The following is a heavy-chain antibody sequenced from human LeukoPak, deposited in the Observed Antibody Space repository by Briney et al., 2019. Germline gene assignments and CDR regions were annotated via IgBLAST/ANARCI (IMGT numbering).Heavy chain of an antibody. V-gene: IGHV1-18*01. CDR1: GYTFTSYG. D-gene: IGHD4-17*01. CDR2: ISAYNGNT. Sequence: GASVKVSCKASGYTFTSYGISWVRPAPGQGLGWMGWISAYNGNTNYTQMLQGRVTMTTDTSTSTAYMKLRSLRSDDTAVYYCARDYGDYDAFDIWGQGTMVTVSS. J-gene: IGHJ3*02. CDR3: ARDYGDYDAFDI.